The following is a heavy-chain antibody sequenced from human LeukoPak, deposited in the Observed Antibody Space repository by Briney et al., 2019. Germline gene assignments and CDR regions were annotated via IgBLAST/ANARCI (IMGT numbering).Heavy chain of an antibody. V-gene: IGHV1-2*02. Sequence: ASVTVSFTASGYTFTGYYMHWVRQAPGQGLEWMGWINPNSGGTNYAQKFQGRVTMTRGTSISTAYMELSRLRSDDTAVYYCASVYSSGWYFDYWGQGTLVTVSS. D-gene: IGHD6-19*01. CDR1: GYTFTGYY. CDR3: ASVYSSGWYFDY. CDR2: INPNSGGT. J-gene: IGHJ4*02.